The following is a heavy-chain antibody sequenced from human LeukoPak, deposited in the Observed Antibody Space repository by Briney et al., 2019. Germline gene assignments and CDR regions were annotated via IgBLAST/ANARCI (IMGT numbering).Heavy chain of an antibody. CDR1: GFTFSSYW. J-gene: IGHJ6*03. V-gene: IGHV3-7*01. CDR2: VKQDGSGK. D-gene: IGHD2-15*01. CDR3: ARIGGKRSGGLNYYYYYMDV. Sequence: GGSLRLSCAASGFTFSSYWMSWVRQAPGKGLEWVANVKQDGSGKYYVDSVKGRFTISRDNAKNSLYLQMNSLRAQDTAVYYCARIGGKRSGGLNYYYYYMDVWGKGTTVTVSS.